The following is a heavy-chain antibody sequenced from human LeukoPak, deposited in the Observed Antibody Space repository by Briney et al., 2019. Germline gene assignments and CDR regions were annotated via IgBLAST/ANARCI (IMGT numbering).Heavy chain of an antibody. Sequence: ASVNVSFKASGYTFTNYDMNGVGQAAGQGGEGMGWMNPNSGNTGYAQKFQGRVTMTTNTSISTAYMELSSLRSEDTAVYYCASSRGGITLIVVVGDSFDIWGQGTMVTVSS. V-gene: IGHV1-8*01. CDR2: MNPNSGNT. J-gene: IGHJ3*02. CDR1: GYTFTNYD. CDR3: ASSRGGITLIVVVGDSFDI. D-gene: IGHD3-22*01.